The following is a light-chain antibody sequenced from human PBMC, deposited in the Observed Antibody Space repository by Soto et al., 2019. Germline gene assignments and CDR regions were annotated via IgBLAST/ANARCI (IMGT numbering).Light chain of an antibody. CDR2: DAS. CDR1: QSISSW. J-gene: IGKJ4*01. V-gene: IGKV1-5*01. CDR3: QQYNSYSRT. Sequence: DIQMTQSPSTLSASVGDRVTITCRASQSISSWLAWYQQKPGKAPKLLIYDASSLESGVPSRFSGSGSGTEFTLTISSLHPDDFATYYCQQYNSYSRTFGGGTKVDIK.